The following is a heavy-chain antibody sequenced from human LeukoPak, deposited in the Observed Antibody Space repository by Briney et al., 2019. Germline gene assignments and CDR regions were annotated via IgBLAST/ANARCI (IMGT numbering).Heavy chain of an antibody. J-gene: IGHJ4*02. CDR1: AYRFANYW. CDR2: IYLGDSDT. V-gene: IGHV5-51*01. Sequence: GESLKISCKGSAYRFANYWIGWVRQMPGKGLEWMGIIYLGDSDTRYSPSFEGQVTISADKSISTAYLQWSSLKASDSALYYCARLAGSYPGSPFDYWGQGTLVTVSS. CDR3: ARLAGSYPGSPFDY. D-gene: IGHD1-26*01.